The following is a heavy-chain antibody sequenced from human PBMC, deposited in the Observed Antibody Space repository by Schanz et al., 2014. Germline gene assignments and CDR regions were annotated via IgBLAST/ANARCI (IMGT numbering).Heavy chain of an antibody. CDR1: GFNFANHA. CDR2: ISSDGTNE. Sequence: QVQLVESGGGVVQPERSLRLSCAASGFNFANHAIHWVRQGQGNGLQWVAVISSDGTNEYYAESVKGRFTISRDNAKNTFYLHMNSLRNEDTAVYFCAKDRGDGYSNGIFQYWGLGTLVTVSS. V-gene: IGHV3-30*18. D-gene: IGHD5-18*01. J-gene: IGHJ4*02. CDR3: AKDRGDGYSNGIFQY.